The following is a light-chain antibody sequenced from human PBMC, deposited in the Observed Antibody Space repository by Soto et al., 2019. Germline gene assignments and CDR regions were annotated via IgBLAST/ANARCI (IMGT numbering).Light chain of an antibody. CDR3: QQYGNSPYT. J-gene: IGKJ2*01. CDR2: SAS. V-gene: IGKV3-20*01. CDR1: QSVSSGY. Sequence: EIVLTQSPGTLSLSPGEGATLSCRASQSVSSGYLAWYQQKPGQTPRLLIYSASSRATGIPDRFSGSGSGTDFTLTISRREPEDFAVYYCQQYGNSPYTFGQGTKVEIK.